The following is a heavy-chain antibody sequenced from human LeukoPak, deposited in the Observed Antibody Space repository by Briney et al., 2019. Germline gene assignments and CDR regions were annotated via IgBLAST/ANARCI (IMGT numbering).Heavy chain of an antibody. Sequence: PSETLSLTCTVSGGSISSYYWSWIRQPPGKGLEWIGYIYYSGSTNYNPSLKSRVTISVDTSKNQFSLKLSSVTAADTAVYYCARHYDYVWGTPAGYGAFDIWGQGTMVTVSS. J-gene: IGHJ3*02. D-gene: IGHD3-16*01. V-gene: IGHV4-59*08. CDR1: GGSISSYY. CDR2: IYYSGST. CDR3: ARHYDYVWGTPAGYGAFDI.